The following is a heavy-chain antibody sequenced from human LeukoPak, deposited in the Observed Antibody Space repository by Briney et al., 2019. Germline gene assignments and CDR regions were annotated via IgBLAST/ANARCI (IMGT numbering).Heavy chain of an antibody. D-gene: IGHD2-2*01. CDR3: AKDSGGDVVVPAAPFDY. CDR2: ISSSSSYI. Sequence: GGSLRLSCAASRFTLSSYSMNWVRQAPGKGLEWVSSISSSSSYIYYADSVKGRFTISRDNSKNTLYLQMNSLRAEDTAVYYCAKDSGGDVVVPAAPFDYWGQGTLVTVSS. V-gene: IGHV3-21*04. CDR1: RFTLSSYS. J-gene: IGHJ4*02.